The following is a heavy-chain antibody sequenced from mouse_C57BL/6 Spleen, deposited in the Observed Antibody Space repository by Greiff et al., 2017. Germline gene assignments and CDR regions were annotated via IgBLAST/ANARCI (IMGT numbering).Heavy chain of an antibody. CDR2: ISDGGSYT. D-gene: IGHD1-1*01. Sequence: EVQLQESGGGLVKPGGSLKLSCAASGFTFSSYAMSWVRQTPEKRLEWVATISDGGSYTYYPDNVKGRFTISRDNAKNNLYLQMSHLKSEDTAMYYCAREATVVASPFDVWGTGTTVTVSS. CDR3: AREATVVASPFDV. CDR1: GFTFSSYA. V-gene: IGHV5-4*01. J-gene: IGHJ1*03.